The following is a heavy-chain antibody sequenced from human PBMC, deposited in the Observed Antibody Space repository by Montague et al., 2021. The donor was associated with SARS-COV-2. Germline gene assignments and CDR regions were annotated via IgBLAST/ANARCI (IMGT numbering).Heavy chain of an antibody. D-gene: IGHD4-23*01. V-gene: IGHV3-11*01. CDR2: ISDTGSTI. Sequence: SLRLSFAASGFPFSDYYMNWIRQAPGKGLEWISYISDTGSTIYYADSVKGRFAVSRDNTKNSLYLQMNSLRAEDTAVYYCAKALMTYGGNSPVDQWGQGTLVTVSS. J-gene: IGHJ4*02. CDR3: AKALMTYGGNSPVDQ. CDR1: GFPFSDYY.